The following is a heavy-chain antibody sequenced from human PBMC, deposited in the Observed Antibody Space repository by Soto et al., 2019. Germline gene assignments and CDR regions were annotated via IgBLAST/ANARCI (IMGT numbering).Heavy chain of an antibody. J-gene: IGHJ5*02. CDR3: GVLVCSSTSCCRGGWFDA. Sequence: SETLSLTCTVSGDSVSSCTYYWSWIRQPPGKGLEWIGYIYFTGATNHNPSLQSRVTTSGDKSKNQFSLRLNSVTAADPAVYYCGVLVCSSTSCCRGGWFDAWGQGTLVTVSS. CDR1: GDSVSSCTYY. D-gene: IGHD2-2*01. V-gene: IGHV4-61*01. CDR2: IYFTGAT.